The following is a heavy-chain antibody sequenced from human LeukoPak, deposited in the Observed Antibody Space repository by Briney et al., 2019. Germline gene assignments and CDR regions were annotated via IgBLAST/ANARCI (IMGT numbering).Heavy chain of an antibody. V-gene: IGHV6-1*01. CDR1: GDSVSSINGA. Sequence: SQTLSLTCALSGDSVSSINGAWNWIRQSPSRGLEWLGRTYFRSRWYNEFAESLKGRMTIDPDTSKNQYSLQLTSVTPEDTAVYYCARDLGNTGWYTFDYWGQGTLVTVSS. D-gene: IGHD6-19*01. CDR3: ARDLGNTGWYTFDY. CDR2: TYFRSRWYN. J-gene: IGHJ4*02.